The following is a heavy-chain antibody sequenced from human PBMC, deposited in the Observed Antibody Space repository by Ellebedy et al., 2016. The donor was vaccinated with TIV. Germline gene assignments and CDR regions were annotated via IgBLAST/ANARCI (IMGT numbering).Heavy chain of an antibody. J-gene: IGHJ4*02. CDR2: FDPEDGET. D-gene: IGHD1-26*01. CDR1: GYTLTELS. CDR3: AIVGATRTYYFDY. V-gene: IGHV1-24*01. Sequence: ASVKVSCKVSGYTLTELSMHWVRHAPGKGLEWMGGFDPEDGETIYAQKFQGRVTMTEDTSTDTAYMELSSLRSEDTAVYYCAIVGATRTYYFDYWGQGTLVTVSS.